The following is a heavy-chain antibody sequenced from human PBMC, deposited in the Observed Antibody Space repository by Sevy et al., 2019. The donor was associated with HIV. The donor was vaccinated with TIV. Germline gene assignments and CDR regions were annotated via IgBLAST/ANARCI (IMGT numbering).Heavy chain of an antibody. V-gene: IGHV3-30*18. CDR2: ISYDGSNK. CDR3: AKDHRTATVTTHYYYYYRMDV. D-gene: IGHD4-17*01. J-gene: IGHJ6*02. CDR1: GFTFSSYG. Sequence: GGSLRLSCAASGFTFSSYGMHWVRQAPGKGLEWVAVISYDGSNKYYADSVKGRFTISRDNSKNTLYLQMNSLRAEDTAVYYCAKDHRTATVTTHYYYYYRMDVWGQGTTVTVSS.